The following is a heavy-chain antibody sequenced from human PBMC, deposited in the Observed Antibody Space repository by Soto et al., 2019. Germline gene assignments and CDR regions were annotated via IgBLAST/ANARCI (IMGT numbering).Heavy chain of an antibody. D-gene: IGHD6-13*01. CDR1: GFTFSTYA. J-gene: IGHJ4*02. V-gene: IGHV3-23*01. Sequence: EVPLLESGGGLVQPGGSLRLSCAASGFTFSTYAMSWVRQAPGKGLEWVSGIRNSGSGTYYADSVKGRFIISRDNSKNTLHLQMNSLRREDTAIYYCAKEIAAVGIPLFAYWGEGTLVTVSS. CDR2: IRNSGSGT. CDR3: AKEIAAVGIPLFAY.